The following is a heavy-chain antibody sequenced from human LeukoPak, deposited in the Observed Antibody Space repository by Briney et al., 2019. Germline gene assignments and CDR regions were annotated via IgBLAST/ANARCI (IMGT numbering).Heavy chain of an antibody. Sequence: SETLSLTCTVSGGSISSHYWSWIRQPPGKGLEWIGYIYYSGSTNYNPSLKSRVTISVDTSKNQFSLKLSSVTAADTAVYYCARESNSYMGVWGKGTTVTVSS. CDR2: IYYSGST. J-gene: IGHJ6*03. V-gene: IGHV4-59*11. CDR3: ARESNSYMGV. D-gene: IGHD5-24*01. CDR1: GGSISSHY.